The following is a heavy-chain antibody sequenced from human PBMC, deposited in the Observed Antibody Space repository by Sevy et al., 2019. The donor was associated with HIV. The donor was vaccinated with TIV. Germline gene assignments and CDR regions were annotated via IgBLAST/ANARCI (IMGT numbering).Heavy chain of an antibody. CDR2: INPSGDII. Sequence: GGSLRLSCVASGLTFYSYDMNWVRQAPGKGPEWVSRINPSGDIIDYADFVKGRFTVSRDNSKNTLYLQMNSLRAEDTALYYCAKDQGGWGNFDYWGQGTLVTGSS. CDR3: AKDQGGWGNFDY. CDR1: GLTFYSYD. V-gene: IGHV3-23*01. D-gene: IGHD6-19*01. J-gene: IGHJ4*02.